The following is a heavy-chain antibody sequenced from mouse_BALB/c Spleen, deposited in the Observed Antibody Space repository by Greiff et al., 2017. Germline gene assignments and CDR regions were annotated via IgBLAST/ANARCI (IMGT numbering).Heavy chain of an antibody. D-gene: IGHD2-1*01. J-gene: IGHJ4*01. CDR1: GFTFSSFG. Sequence: EVQVVESGGGLVQPGGSRKLSCAASGFTFSSFGMHWVRQAPEKGLEWVAYISSGSSTIYYADTVKGRFTISRDNPKNTLFLQMTSLRSEDTAMYYCARWDYGNFYYAMDYWGQGTSVTVSS. CDR3: ARWDYGNFYYAMDY. CDR2: ISSGSSTI. V-gene: IGHV5-17*02.